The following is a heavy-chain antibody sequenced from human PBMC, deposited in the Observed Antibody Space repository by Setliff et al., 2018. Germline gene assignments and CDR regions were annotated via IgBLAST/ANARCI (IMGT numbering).Heavy chain of an antibody. D-gene: IGHD3-3*01. Sequence: SVKVSCKAFGGTFSNSAINWVRQAPGQGLEWMGWINPNSGGTNYAQKFQGRVTITADESTSTAYMELRSLRSDDTAVYYCARAPRLEWLLPTFDSWGQGTLVTVSS. J-gene: IGHJ4*02. CDR3: ARAPRLEWLLPTFDS. CDR1: GGTFSNSA. CDR2: INPNSGGT. V-gene: IGHV1-69*13.